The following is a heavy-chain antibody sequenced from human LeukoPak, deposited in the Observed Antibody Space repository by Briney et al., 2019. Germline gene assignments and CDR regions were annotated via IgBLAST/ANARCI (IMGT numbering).Heavy chain of an antibody. CDR3: AKNNWFDP. V-gene: IGHV4-34*01. CDR1: GGSLSGHH. J-gene: IGHJ5*02. Sequence: SETLSLTCAVYGGSLSGHHWSWIRQPPGKGLEWIGEINHSGSTNYNPSLKSRVTISADTSRNQFSLKLTSVTAADTAMYYCAKNNWFDPWGQGTLVTVSS. CDR2: INHSGST.